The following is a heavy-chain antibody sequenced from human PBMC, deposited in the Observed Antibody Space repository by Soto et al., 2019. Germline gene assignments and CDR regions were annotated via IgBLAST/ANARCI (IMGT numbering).Heavy chain of an antibody. V-gene: IGHV3-23*01. CDR1: GFIFTKNA. CDR3: AGRTVASSWTLDI. D-gene: IGHD6-19*01. CDR2: ISGSAGRT. Sequence: VGSLRLSCAVSGFIFTKNAMSWVRQAPGKGLEWLSGISGSAGRTYYADSVKGRFTISRDTSKNTVYLQMNSLRAEDTAIYYCAGRTVASSWTLDIWGQGTMVTVSS. J-gene: IGHJ3*02.